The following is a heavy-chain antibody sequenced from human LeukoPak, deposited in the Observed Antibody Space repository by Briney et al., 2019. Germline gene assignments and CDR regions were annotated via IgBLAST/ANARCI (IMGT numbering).Heavy chain of an antibody. Sequence: SETLSLTCTVSGGSISSSSYYWGWIRQPPGKGLEWIGSIYYSGSTYYNPSLKSRVTISVDTSKNQFSLKLSSVTAADTAVYYCAREYYYDSSGYYYDYYYYYMDVWGKGTTVTISS. D-gene: IGHD3-22*01. V-gene: IGHV4-39*07. CDR1: GGSISSSSYY. J-gene: IGHJ6*03. CDR3: AREYYYDSSGYYYDYYYYYMDV. CDR2: IYYSGST.